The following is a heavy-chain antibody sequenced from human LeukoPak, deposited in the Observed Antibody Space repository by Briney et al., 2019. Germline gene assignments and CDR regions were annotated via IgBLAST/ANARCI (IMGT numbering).Heavy chain of an antibody. CDR1: GYTFTGYY. D-gene: IGHD3-22*01. CDR3: ARMRYKNYYDSSGYPEGFDY. V-gene: IGHV1-2*02. J-gene: IGHJ4*02. CDR2: INPNSGGT. Sequence: ASVKVSCKASGYTFTGYYMHWVRQAPGQGLEWMGWINPNSGGTNYAQKFQGRVTMTRDTSISTAYMELSRLRSDDTAVYYCARMRYKNYYDSSGYPEGFDYWGQGTLVTVSS.